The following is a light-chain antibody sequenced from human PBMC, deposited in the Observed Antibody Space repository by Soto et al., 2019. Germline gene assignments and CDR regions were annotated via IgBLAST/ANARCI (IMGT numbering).Light chain of an antibody. CDR2: NND. CDR3: AAWDATLSDWV. CDR1: DSNIGRTT. V-gene: IGLV1-44*01. Sequence: QAVVTQPPSASGAPGQRVTISCSGTDSNIGRTTVDWYQQLPGMAPKLLIYNNDQRIPGVPDRVSGSKSGTSASLAIGGLQSDDEADYYCAAWDATLSDWVFGGGTKLTVL. J-gene: IGLJ3*02.